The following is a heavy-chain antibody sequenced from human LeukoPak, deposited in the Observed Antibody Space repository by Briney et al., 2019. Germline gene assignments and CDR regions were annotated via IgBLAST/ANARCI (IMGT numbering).Heavy chain of an antibody. Sequence: GGSLRLSCAASGFTFSSSAMSWVRQAPGKGLEWVSAISNNGGYTYYADSVRGRFTISRDNSKSTLCLQMNSLRAEDTAVYYCAKQLGYCSDGSCYFPYWGQGTLVTVSS. CDR1: GFTFSSSA. CDR3: AKQLGYCSDGSCYFPY. J-gene: IGHJ4*02. D-gene: IGHD2-15*01. CDR2: ISNNGGYT. V-gene: IGHV3-23*01.